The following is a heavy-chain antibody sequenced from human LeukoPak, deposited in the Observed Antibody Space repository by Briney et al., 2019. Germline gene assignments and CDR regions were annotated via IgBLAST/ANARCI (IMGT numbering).Heavy chain of an antibody. D-gene: IGHD1-26*01. CDR3: AKQWVDC. Sequence: PGGSLRLSCAASGFPFSNYAMNWVRQAPGKGLEWVSSISESGDKTVYADSVRGRFTISRDNSQNTLYLQMNSLRVEDTALYYCAKQWVDCWGQGTLVTVSS. V-gene: IGHV3-23*01. CDR2: ISESGDKT. CDR1: GFPFSNYA. J-gene: IGHJ4*02.